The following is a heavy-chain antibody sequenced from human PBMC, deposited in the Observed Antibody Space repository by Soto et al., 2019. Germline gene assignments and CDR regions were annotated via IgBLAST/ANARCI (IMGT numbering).Heavy chain of an antibody. Sequence: PSETLSLTCTVSGGSISSGGYYWSWIRQHPGKGLEWIGYIYYSGSTYYNTSLKSRVTISVDTSKNQFSLKLSSVTAADTAVYYCARAETYYDFWSGPTPTSHFDYWGQGTLVTVSS. V-gene: IGHV4-31*03. J-gene: IGHJ4*02. CDR3: ARAETYYDFWSGPTPTSHFDY. D-gene: IGHD3-3*01. CDR1: GGSISSGGYY. CDR2: IYYSGST.